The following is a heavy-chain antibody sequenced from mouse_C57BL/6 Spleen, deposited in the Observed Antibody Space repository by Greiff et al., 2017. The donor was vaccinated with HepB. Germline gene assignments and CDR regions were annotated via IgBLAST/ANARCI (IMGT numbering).Heavy chain of an antibody. J-gene: IGHJ3*01. D-gene: IGHD2-2*01. Sequence: KLVESGGDLVKPGGSLKLSCAASGFTFSSYGMSWVRQTPDKRLEWVATISSGGSYTYYPDSVKGRFTISRDNAKNTLYLQMSSLKSEDTAMYYCASPYGYDWFAYWGQGTLVTVSA. V-gene: IGHV5-6*02. CDR3: ASPYGYDWFAY. CDR1: GFTFSSYG. CDR2: ISSGGSYT.